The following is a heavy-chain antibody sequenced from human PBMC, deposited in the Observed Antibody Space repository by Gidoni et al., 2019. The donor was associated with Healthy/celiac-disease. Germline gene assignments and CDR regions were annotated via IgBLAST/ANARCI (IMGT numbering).Heavy chain of an antibody. V-gene: IGHV4-59*08. Sequence: QVQLQESGLGLVTPSETLSPTCTVSGGPIRSNYWSWLRQPPGKGLEWIGYIYYSVSTNYSPSLKSRVTISVDTSKSQFALKLSSVTAADAAVYYCARHLGRIFRPSYFDYWGQGTLVTVSS. CDR3: ARHLGRIFRPSYFDY. CDR2: IYYSVST. CDR1: GGPIRSNY. D-gene: IGHD2-15*01. J-gene: IGHJ4*02.